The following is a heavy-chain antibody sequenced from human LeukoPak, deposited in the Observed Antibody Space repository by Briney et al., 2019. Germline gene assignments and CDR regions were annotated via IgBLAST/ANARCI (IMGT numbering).Heavy chain of an antibody. D-gene: IGHD3-10*01. CDR3: AREIVRRVPGW. V-gene: IGHV4-38-2*02. J-gene: IGHJ4*02. CDR1: GYSISSGYH. CDR2: LYAAGNT. Sequence: SETLSLTCAVSGYSISSGYHWGWTRQTPGKGVGWIGSLYAAGNTYYSPSPKSRVTISLDKSKNLFSLDLRSVTAADTAVYYCAREIVRRVPGWWGQGTLVTVSS.